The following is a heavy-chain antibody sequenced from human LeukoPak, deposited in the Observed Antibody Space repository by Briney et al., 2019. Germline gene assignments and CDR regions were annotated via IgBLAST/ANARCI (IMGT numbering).Heavy chain of an antibody. CDR3: ARSSGWSLFDY. D-gene: IGHD6-19*01. CDR1: AYTFTGYY. V-gene: IGHV1-2*02. Sequence: GASVKVSCKASAYTFTGYYMHWVRQAPGQGLEWMGWINPNSGGTNYAQKFQGRVTMTRDTSISTAYMELSTLRSGDTAVYYCARSSGWSLFDYWGQGTLVTVSS. CDR2: INPNSGGT. J-gene: IGHJ4*02.